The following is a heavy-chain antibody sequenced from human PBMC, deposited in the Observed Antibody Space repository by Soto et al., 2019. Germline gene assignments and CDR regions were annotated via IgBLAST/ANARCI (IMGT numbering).Heavy chain of an antibody. D-gene: IGHD6-19*01. CDR3: ARPPGYSSGWDGWFDP. CDR1: GGTFSSYA. Sequence: QVQLVQSGAEVKKPGSSVKVSCKASGGTFSSYAISWVRQAPGQGLEWMGGIIPIFGTANYAQKFQGRVTSTADESTSAAYMELSSLRSDDTAVYYCARPPGYSSGWDGWFDPWGQGTLVTVSS. V-gene: IGHV1-69*12. CDR2: IIPIFGTA. J-gene: IGHJ5*02.